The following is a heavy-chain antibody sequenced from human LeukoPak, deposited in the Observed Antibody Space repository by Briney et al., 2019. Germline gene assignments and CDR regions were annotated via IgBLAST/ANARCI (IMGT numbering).Heavy chain of an antibody. Sequence: SETLSLTCAVYGGSFSGYYWSWIRQPPGKGLEWIWEINHSGSTNYNPSLKSRVTISVDTSKNQFSLKLSSVTAADTAVYYCARVFGSYDAFDIWGQGTMVTVSS. CDR1: GGSFSGYY. CDR2: INHSGST. D-gene: IGHD1-26*01. J-gene: IGHJ3*02. CDR3: ARVFGSYDAFDI. V-gene: IGHV4-34*01.